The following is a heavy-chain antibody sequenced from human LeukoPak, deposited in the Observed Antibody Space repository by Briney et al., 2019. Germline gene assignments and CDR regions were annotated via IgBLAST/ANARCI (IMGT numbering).Heavy chain of an antibody. CDR3: ARDADMFTDHTHGDY. CDR2: IKQDGSEK. Sequence: PGGSLRLSCAASGFTFSSYWMSWVRQAPGKGLEWVANIKQDGSEKYYVDSVKGRFTISRDNAKNSLYLQMNSLRDEDTAVYYCARDADMFTDHTHGDYWGQGTLVTVSS. V-gene: IGHV3-7*01. CDR1: GFTFSSYW. D-gene: IGHD3-9*01. J-gene: IGHJ4*02.